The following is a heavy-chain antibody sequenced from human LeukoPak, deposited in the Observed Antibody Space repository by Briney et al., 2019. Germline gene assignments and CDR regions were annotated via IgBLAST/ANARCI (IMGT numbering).Heavy chain of an antibody. CDR1: GFTFSSYS. CDR3: ARDYGDYEGVNWFDP. Sequence: KTGGSLRLSCAASGFTFSSYSMNXVXQAPGKGLEXVSSISSSSSYIYYADSVKGRFTISRDNAKNSLYLQMNSLRAEDTAVYYCARDYGDYEGVNWFDPWGQGTLVTVSS. CDR2: ISSSSSYI. J-gene: IGHJ5*02. V-gene: IGHV3-21*01. D-gene: IGHD4-17*01.